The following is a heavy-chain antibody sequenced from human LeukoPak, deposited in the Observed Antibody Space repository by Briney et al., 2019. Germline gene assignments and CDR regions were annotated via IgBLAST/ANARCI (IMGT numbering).Heavy chain of an antibody. Sequence: SETLSLTCVVSGGSINNYYWSWIRQPPGKGLEWIGYIYYSGSTDYSPSLESRVTISVDTSKNRVSLKLSSVTAADTAVYYCARVNSIYYGSSNYYPDHWGQGTLVTVSS. CDR3: ARVNSIYYGSSNYYPDH. D-gene: IGHD3-10*01. CDR1: GGSINNYY. CDR2: IYYSGST. V-gene: IGHV4-59*01. J-gene: IGHJ4*02.